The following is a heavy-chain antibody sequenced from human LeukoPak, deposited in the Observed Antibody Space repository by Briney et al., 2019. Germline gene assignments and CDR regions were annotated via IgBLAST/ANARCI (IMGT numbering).Heavy chain of an antibody. D-gene: IGHD2-2*01. CDR2: ISAYNGNT. CDR3: ARSCSSTSCYGVDY. V-gene: IGHV1-18*01. J-gene: IGHJ4*02. CDR1: GGTFSSYG. Sequence: ASVKVSCKASGGTFSSYGISWVRQAPGQGLEWMGWISAYNGNTNYAQKLQGRVTMTTDTSTSTAYMELRSLRSDDTAVYYCARSCSSTSCYGVDYWGQGTLVTVSS.